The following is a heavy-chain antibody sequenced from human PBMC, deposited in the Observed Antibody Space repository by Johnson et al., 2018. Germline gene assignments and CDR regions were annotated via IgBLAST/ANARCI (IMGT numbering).Heavy chain of an antibody. V-gene: IGHV3-23*04. D-gene: IGHD1-7*01. CDR2: IRESGDTT. CDR1: GFTFINYV. CDR3: ATGHYLAGTTYSQH. J-gene: IGHJ1*01. Sequence: EQLVQSGGALVQPGGSLRLCCVVSGFTFINYVMNWVRQAPGRGLEWISVIRESGDTTYYADSVKGRFTISRDDSQKTLFLQRSGLRAEDTAVYFCATGHYLAGTTYSQHWGQGTLVTVSS.